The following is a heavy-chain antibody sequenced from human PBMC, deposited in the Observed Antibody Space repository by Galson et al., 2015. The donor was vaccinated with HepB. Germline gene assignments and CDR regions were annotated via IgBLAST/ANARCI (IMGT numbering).Heavy chain of an antibody. J-gene: IGHJ3*02. V-gene: IGHV3-21*03. CDR2: ISSSSSYI. Sequence: SLRLSCAASGFTFSSYSMNWVRQAPGKGLEWVSSISSSSSYIYYADSVKGRFTISRDNAKNSLYLQMNSLKTEDTAVYYCTTVLPEWEPPTDAFDIWGQGTMVTVSS. CDR1: GFTFSSYS. CDR3: TTVLPEWEPPTDAFDI. D-gene: IGHD1-26*01.